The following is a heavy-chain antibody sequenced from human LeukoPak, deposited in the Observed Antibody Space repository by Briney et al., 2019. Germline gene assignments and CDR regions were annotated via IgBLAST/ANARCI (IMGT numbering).Heavy chain of an antibody. Sequence: GGSPRLSCAASGFTISSNYMNWVRQAPGKGLEWVSVTYINGPTYYADSVKGRFTISRDNSKNTLFLQMNSLRAEDTAVYYCASGWFDPWGQGTLVTVSS. CDR1: GFTISSNY. CDR3: ASGWFDP. V-gene: IGHV3-66*01. J-gene: IGHJ5*02. CDR2: TYINGPT.